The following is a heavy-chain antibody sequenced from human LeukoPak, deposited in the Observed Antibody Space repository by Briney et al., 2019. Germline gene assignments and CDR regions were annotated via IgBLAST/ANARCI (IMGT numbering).Heavy chain of an antibody. D-gene: IGHD6-13*01. CDR1: GYSFTSYW. CDR2: IYPGDSDT. CDR3: ARLRYSSSWYLYYFDY. V-gene: IGHV5-51*01. J-gene: IGHJ4*02. Sequence: GESLKISCKGSGYSFTSYWIGWVRQMPGKGLEWMGIIYPGDSDTRYSPSFQGQVTISADKSISTAYLQWSSLKASDTAMYYCARLRYSSSWYLYYFDYWGQGTLVTVSS.